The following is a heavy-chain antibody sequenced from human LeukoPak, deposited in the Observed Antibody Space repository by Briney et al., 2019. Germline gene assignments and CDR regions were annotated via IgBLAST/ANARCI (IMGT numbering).Heavy chain of an antibody. V-gene: IGHV3-23*01. Sequence: GGSLRLSCADSGFTFSSYAMRWVRQAPGKGLEWVSAISGSGGSTYYADSVKGRFTISRDNSKNTLYLQMNSLRAEDTAVYYCAKDLRYYFDYWGQGTLVTVSS. CDR1: GFTFSSYA. J-gene: IGHJ4*02. CDR3: AKDLRYYFDY. CDR2: ISGSGGST.